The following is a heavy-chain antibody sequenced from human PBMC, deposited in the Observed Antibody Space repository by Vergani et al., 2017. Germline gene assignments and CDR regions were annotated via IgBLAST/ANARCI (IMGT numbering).Heavy chain of an antibody. CDR3: ARRADLGVWGCSRSSCPFDY. CDR2: IYSGGST. J-gene: IGHJ4*02. D-gene: IGHD2-2*01. V-gene: IGHV4-39*01. Sequence: QLQLQESGPGLVKPSETLSLSCTVSGGSISSGSFSWDWIRQPPGKGVEWIGNIYSGGSTYYNPSLKSRVTISVDTSKNQFSLKLTSVTAADTAVYYCARRADLGVWGCSRSSCPFDYWGQGTLVTVSS. CDR1: GGSISSGSFS.